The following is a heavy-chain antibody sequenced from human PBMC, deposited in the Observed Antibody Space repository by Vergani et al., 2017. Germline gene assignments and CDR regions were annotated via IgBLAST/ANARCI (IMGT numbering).Heavy chain of an antibody. CDR1: GYTFSTYG. CDR2: INANTGNP. Sequence: QVQLVQSGSELKKPGASVKVSCKASGYTFSTYGMNWVRQAPGQGLEWMGWINANTGNPTYAQGFGGRFVFSLDTSVSTAYLQISSLKTEDTAVYYCARVERGYYYYYVMDFWGQGTTVTVSS. J-gene: IGHJ6*02. V-gene: IGHV7-4-1*02. CDR3: ARVERGYYYYYVMDF.